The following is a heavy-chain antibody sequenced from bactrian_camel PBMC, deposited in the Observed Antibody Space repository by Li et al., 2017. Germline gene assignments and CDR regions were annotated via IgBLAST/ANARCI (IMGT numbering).Heavy chain of an antibody. CDR1: RSLYSGAC. V-gene: IGHV3S53*01. Sequence: LVESGGGSVQAGGSLRLSCVASRSLYSGACVGWLRQAPGKEREGVAAIDSDGIASYADPVKGRFTISKDNANNNVNLMMNSLKPEDTAMYYCAAGQGVGWCLDVIRVGAEADFDYWGHGTQVTVS. CDR3: AAGQGVGWCLDVIRVGAEADFDY. J-gene: IGHJ6*01. D-gene: IGHD5*01. CDR2: IDSDGIA.